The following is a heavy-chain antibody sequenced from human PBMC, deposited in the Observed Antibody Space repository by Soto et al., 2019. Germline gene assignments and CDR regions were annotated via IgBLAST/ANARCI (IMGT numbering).Heavy chain of an antibody. CDR1: GGSISSGGYY. J-gene: IGHJ4*02. CDR2: IYYRGST. V-gene: IGHV4-31*03. Sequence: QVQLQESGPGLVKPSQTLSLTCTVSGGSISSGGYYWSWIRQHQGKGLEWIGYIYYRGSTYYNPSLKSRVTISVDTSKNQFSLKLSSVTAADTAVYYCARGTIPTYFDYWGQGTLVTVSS. CDR3: ARGTIPTYFDY. D-gene: IGHD3-3*01.